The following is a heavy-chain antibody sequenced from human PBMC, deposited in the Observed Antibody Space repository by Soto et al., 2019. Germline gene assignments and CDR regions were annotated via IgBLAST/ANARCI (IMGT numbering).Heavy chain of an antibody. CDR2: IKQDGSEK. Sequence: GVSLRLSCAASGFTFSSYWMSWVRQAPGSGLEWVANIKQDGSEKYYVDSVKGRFTISRDNAKNSLYLQMNSLRAEDTAVYYFARASDSFDYWGQGTLVTVSS. CDR1: GFTFSSYW. D-gene: IGHD2-21*02. J-gene: IGHJ4*02. V-gene: IGHV3-7*05. CDR3: ARASDSFDY.